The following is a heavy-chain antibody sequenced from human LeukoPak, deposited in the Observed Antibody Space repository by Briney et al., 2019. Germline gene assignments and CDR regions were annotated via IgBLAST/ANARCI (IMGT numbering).Heavy chain of an antibody. CDR2: IYYSGST. D-gene: IGHD3-16*01. V-gene: IGHV4-30-4*01. CDR3: AREADVWGNHYFDY. Sequence: SQTLSLTCTVSGGSISSGDYYWSWIRQPPGKGLEWIGYIYYSGSTYHNPSLKSRVTISVDTSKNQFSLKLSSVTAADTAVYYCAREADVWGNHYFDYWGQGTLVTVSS. J-gene: IGHJ4*02. CDR1: GGSISSGDYY.